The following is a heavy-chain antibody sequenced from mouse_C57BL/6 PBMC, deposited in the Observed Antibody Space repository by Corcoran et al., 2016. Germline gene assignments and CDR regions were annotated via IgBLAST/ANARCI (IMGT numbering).Heavy chain of an antibody. V-gene: IGHV3-6*01. CDR2: ISYDGSN. D-gene: IGHD3-2*02. CDR3: ARDQSSGWFAY. CDR1: GYSITSGYY. J-gene: IGHJ3*01. Sequence: DVQLQESGPGLVKPSQSLSLTCSVTGYSITSGYYWNWIRQFPGNKLEWMGYISYDGSNNYNPSLKNRISITRDTSKNQFFLKLNSLTTEDTATYYCARDQSSGWFAYWGQGTLVTVSA.